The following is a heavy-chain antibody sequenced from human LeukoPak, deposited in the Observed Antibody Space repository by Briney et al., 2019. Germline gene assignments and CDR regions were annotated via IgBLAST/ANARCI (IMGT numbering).Heavy chain of an antibody. CDR2: ISGSGGST. Sequence: GGSLRLSCAASGFTFSSYAMSWVRQAAGKGLEWVSAISGSGGSTYYADSVKGRFTISRDNSKNTLYLQMNSLRAEDTAVYYCAKNIIVVVAATLDYWGQGTLVTVSS. CDR1: GFTFSSYA. D-gene: IGHD2-15*01. CDR3: AKNIIVVVAATLDY. J-gene: IGHJ4*02. V-gene: IGHV3-23*01.